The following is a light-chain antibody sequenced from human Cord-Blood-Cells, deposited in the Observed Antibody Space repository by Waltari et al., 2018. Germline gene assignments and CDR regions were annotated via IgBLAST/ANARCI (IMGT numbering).Light chain of an antibody. CDR2: GAS. CDR3: QQYGSSPTWT. J-gene: IGKJ1*01. Sequence: EIVLTQYPGPLSLSPGERATLSCRASQSVSSSYLAWYQQKPGQAPRLLIYGASSRATGIPDRFSGSGSGTDFTLTISRLEPEDFAVYYCQQYGSSPTWTFGQGTKVEIK. CDR1: QSVSSSY. V-gene: IGKV3-20*01.